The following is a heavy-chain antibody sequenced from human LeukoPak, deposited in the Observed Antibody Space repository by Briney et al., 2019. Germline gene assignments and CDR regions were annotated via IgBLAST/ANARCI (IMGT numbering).Heavy chain of an antibody. J-gene: IGHJ4*02. Sequence: SETLSLTCTVSGGSISNYYWSWIRQPAGKGLEWIGRVYSTGSTNYNPSLEGRLTMSVDTSQNQFSLKLTSLTAADTAVYYCARGFSGSRYFDYWGQGTLVTVSS. D-gene: IGHD1-26*01. V-gene: IGHV4-4*07. CDR1: GGSISNYY. CDR3: ARGFSGSRYFDY. CDR2: VYSTGST.